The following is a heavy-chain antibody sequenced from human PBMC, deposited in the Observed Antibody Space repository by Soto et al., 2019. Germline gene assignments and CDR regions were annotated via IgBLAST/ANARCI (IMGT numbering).Heavy chain of an antibody. CDR2: IWYDGNNK. J-gene: IGHJ6*02. Sequence: QVQLVESGGGVVQPGRSLRLSCAASGFTFSSYGMHWVRQAPGKGLEWVAVIWYDGNNKYYADSVKGRFTISRDNSKNPMYLQMNRLRAEDTAVYYCAREAPYYGMDVWGQGTTVTVSS. V-gene: IGHV3-33*01. CDR1: GFTFSSYG. CDR3: AREAPYYGMDV.